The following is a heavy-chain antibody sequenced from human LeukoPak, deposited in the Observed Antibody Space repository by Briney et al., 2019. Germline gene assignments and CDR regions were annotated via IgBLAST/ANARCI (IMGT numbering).Heavy chain of an antibody. CDR3: AKNGQSGFSFDP. CDR2: SGHRGGT. V-gene: IGHV4-34*01. CDR1: GGSLNGHY. D-gene: IGHD2-8*01. J-gene: IGHJ5*02. Sequence: SETLSLTCAVYGGSLNGHYWSWIRQPPGKGLEWIGESGHRGGTKFNPSLKSRVTISADTSKNQFSLKMSSVTAADTAIYYCAKNGQSGFSFDPWGQGTLVTVSS.